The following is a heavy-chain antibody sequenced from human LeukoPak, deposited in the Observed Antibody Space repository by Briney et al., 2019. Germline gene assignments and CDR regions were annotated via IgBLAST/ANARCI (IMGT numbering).Heavy chain of an antibody. CDR1: GYSFTSYG. D-gene: IGHD5-18*01. Sequence: GESLKISCKGSGYSFTSYGIGWVRQMPGKGLEWMGIIYPDDSDTRSNPPFQGQVTISADKSISTAYLQWSSLKASDTAMYYCARRVGGYSYGYVDYWGQGTLVTVSS. V-gene: IGHV5-51*01. J-gene: IGHJ4*02. CDR2: IYPDDSDT. CDR3: ARRVGGYSYGYVDY.